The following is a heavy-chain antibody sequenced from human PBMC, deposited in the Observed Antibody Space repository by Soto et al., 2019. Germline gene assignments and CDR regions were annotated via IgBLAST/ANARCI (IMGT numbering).Heavy chain of an antibody. CDR2: IKQDGSEK. J-gene: IGHJ4*02. V-gene: IGHV3-7*01. D-gene: IGHD3-10*01. Sequence: EVQLVESGGGLVQPGGSVRLSCAASGFTFSSYWMSWVRQAPGKGLEWVANIKQDGSEKYYVDSVKGRFTISRDNAKNSLYLQMNSLRAEDTAVYYCAREQRGSYFDYWGQGTLVTVSS. CDR1: GFTFSSYW. CDR3: AREQRGSYFDY.